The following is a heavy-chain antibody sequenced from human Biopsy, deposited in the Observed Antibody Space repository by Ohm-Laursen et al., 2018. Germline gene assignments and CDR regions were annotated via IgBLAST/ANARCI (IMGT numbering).Heavy chain of an antibody. CDR2: ILFSGDT. CDR3: ASLGRYCSGENCYGIDY. V-gene: IGHV4-4*07. Sequence: SQTLSLTWTVTDKSINKYYWSWLRQPAGKGLEYIGRILFSGDTNPDYNPSLKSRVTMSVDTSKNQFSLRLSPVTAADTAVYYCASLGRYCSGENCYGIDYWGQGTLVTVSS. D-gene: IGHD2-15*01. CDR1: DKSINKYY. J-gene: IGHJ4*02.